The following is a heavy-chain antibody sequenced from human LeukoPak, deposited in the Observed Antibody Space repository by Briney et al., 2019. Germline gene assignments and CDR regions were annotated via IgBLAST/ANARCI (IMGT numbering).Heavy chain of an antibody. Sequence: GGSLRLSCAASGFTFGNDGMSWVRQVPGKGLEWVSAISGSGGTTYYADSVKGRFTISRDNSKNTLYLQMNSLRAEDTAVYYCAKKYSGYYFDYWGQGTLVTVSS. CDR3: AKKYSGYYFDY. D-gene: IGHD5-12*01. CDR1: GFTFGNDG. J-gene: IGHJ4*02. V-gene: IGHV3-23*01. CDR2: ISGSGGTT.